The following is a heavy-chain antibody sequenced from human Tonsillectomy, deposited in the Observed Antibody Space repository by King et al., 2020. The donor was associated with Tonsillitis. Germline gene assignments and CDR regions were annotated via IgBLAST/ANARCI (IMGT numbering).Heavy chain of an antibody. CDR1: GFTFSSYV. V-gene: IGHV3-33*05. CDR3: ARRGYDSSHAGAFDI. CDR2: ISYDGSNK. D-gene: IGHD3-22*01. J-gene: IGHJ3*02. Sequence: VQLVESGGGVVQPGRSLRLSCAASGFTFSSYVMHWVRQAPGKGLEWVAVISYDGSNKYYADSVKGRFTISRDNSKTTLYLQMNSLRAEDTAVYYCARRGYDSSHAGAFDIWGQGTMVTVSS.